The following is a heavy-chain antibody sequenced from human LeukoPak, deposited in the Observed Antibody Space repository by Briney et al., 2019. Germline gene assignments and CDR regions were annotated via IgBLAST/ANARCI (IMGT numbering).Heavy chain of an antibody. CDR3: AGDSKSVRLSFDY. CDR1: GFTVSSNY. Sequence: GGSLRLSCAASGFTVSSNYMRWVRQAPGKGLEWVSVIYSGGSTYYADSVKGRFTISRDNSKNTLYLQMNSLRAEDTAVYYCAGDSKSVRLSFDYWGQGTLVTVSS. J-gene: IGHJ4*02. D-gene: IGHD4-17*01. CDR2: IYSGGST. V-gene: IGHV3-53*05.